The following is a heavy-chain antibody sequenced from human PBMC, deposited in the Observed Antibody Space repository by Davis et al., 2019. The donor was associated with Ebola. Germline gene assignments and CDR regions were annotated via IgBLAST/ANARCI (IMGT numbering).Heavy chain of an antibody. J-gene: IGHJ6*02. D-gene: IGHD3-16*01. Sequence: AASVKVSCKASGYTFTSYDINWVRQATGQGLEWMGWMNPNSGNTGYAQKFQGRVTMTRSTSISTAYMELSSLRSEDTAVYYCARGPFTFLSGYGMDVWGQGTTVTVSS. CDR3: ARGPFTFLSGYGMDV. V-gene: IGHV1-8*01. CDR1: GYTFTSYD. CDR2: MNPNSGNT.